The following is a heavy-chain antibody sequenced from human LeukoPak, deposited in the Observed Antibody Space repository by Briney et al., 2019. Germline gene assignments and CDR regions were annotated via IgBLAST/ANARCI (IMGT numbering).Heavy chain of an antibody. J-gene: IGHJ4*02. D-gene: IGHD3-10*01. V-gene: IGHV3-23*01. Sequence: GGSLRLSCAASGFTFSNSAMSWVRQAPGKGLEWVSGFTRNDGTTSYADSVKGRFTISRDNSRDTLYLQMNSLTAEDTAVYYCARDSFGSGSYYTDYWGQGTLVTVSS. CDR1: GFTFSNSA. CDR3: ARDSFGSGSYYTDY. CDR2: FTRNDGTT.